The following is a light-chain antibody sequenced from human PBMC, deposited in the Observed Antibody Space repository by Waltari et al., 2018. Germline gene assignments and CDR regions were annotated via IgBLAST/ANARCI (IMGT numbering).Light chain of an antibody. CDR1: SNDVGANNF. Sequence: QSALTQPASVSGSPGQSIAISCIGTSNDVGANNFFPWYQQHPGRAPKLMIHEVTKRPSGVSTRFSGSKSGNTASLTISGLQAEDETDYYCCSYTTIGPVLIGGGTKVTVL. CDR3: CSYTTIGPVL. V-gene: IGLV2-23*02. CDR2: EVT. J-gene: IGLJ2*01.